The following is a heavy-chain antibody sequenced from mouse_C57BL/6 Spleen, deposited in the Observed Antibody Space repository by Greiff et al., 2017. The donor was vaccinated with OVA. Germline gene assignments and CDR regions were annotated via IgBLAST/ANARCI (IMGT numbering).Heavy chain of an antibody. D-gene: IGHD3-1*01. CDR2: IDPSDSET. CDR1: GYTFTSYW. J-gene: IGHJ1*03. Sequence: VQLQQPGAELVRPGSSVKLSCKASGYTFTSYWMHWVKQRPIQGLEWIGNIDPSDSETPYNQQFKDKATLTVDKSSSTAYMQLSSLTSEDSAVYYCARRSGTEYWYFDVWGTGTTVTVSS. CDR3: ARRSGTEYWYFDV. V-gene: IGHV1-52*01.